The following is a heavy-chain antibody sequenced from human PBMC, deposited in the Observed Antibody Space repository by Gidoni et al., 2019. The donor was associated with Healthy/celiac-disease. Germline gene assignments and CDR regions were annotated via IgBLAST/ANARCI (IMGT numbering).Heavy chain of an antibody. D-gene: IGHD3-10*01. CDR1: GYSFTSYW. Sequence: EVQLVQSGAEVKKPGESLKISCKGSGYSFTSYWIGWVRQMPGKGLEWMGIIYPGDSDTRYSPSFQGQVTISADKSISTAYLQWSSLKASDTAMYYCARRSITMVRGEVDNWFDPWGQGTLVTVSS. CDR3: ARRSITMVRGEVDNWFDP. CDR2: IYPGDSDT. J-gene: IGHJ5*02. V-gene: IGHV5-51*03.